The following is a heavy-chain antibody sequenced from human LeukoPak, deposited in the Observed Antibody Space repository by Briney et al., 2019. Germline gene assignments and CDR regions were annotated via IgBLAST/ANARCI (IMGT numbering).Heavy chain of an antibody. Sequence: PGGSLRLSCAASGFSISNYAMHWVRQAPGKGLEWVAVISYDGSNKYYADSVKGRFTIPRDTSKNTLYLQMSGLRTEDTAVYYCARTPEAAVKGNYWGQGTLVTVPS. D-gene: IGHD6-13*01. J-gene: IGHJ4*02. CDR2: ISYDGSNK. CDR3: ARTPEAAVKGNY. CDR1: GFSISNYA. V-gene: IGHV3-30-3*01.